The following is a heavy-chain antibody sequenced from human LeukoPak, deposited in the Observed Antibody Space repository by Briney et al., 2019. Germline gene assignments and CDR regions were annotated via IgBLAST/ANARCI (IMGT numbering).Heavy chain of an antibody. CDR3: ARDWGQQLGRDCFDY. D-gene: IGHD6-13*01. V-gene: IGHV1-46*01. CDR1: GYTFTRYY. J-gene: IGHJ4*02. CDR2: INPSGGTT. Sequence: ASVKVSCKASGYTFTRYYVHWVRQAPGQGLEWMGIINPSGGTTSYAQQFQGRVTMTRDTSTSTVYMELSSLRSEDTAVYYCARDWGQQLGRDCFDYWGQGTLVTVPS.